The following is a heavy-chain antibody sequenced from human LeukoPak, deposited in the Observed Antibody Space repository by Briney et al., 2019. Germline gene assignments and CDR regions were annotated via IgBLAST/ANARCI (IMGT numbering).Heavy chain of an antibody. CDR1: GSTFMSHG. CDR2: ISGSSSNR. D-gene: IGHD2/OR15-2a*01. Sequence: ASVKVSCKAYGSTFMSHGISWLRPAPGQGLEWMGWISGSSSNRNYAQRLQGRVTMTTDTSTTTAYMELRSLRSDDTAVYYCARATGTLGHDGFYIWGQGTMVTVSS. CDR3: ARATGTLGHDGFYI. J-gene: IGHJ3*02. V-gene: IGHV1-18*01.